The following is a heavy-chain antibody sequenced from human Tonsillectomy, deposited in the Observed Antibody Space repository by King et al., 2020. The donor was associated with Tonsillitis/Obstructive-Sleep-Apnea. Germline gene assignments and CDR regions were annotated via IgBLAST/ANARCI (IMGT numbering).Heavy chain of an antibody. CDR1: GFSVSRKY. V-gene: IGHV3-53*01. D-gene: IGHD6-6*01. J-gene: IGHJ4*02. CDR3: ATSPVSASSVYFDS. CDR2: IYSGGST. Sequence: VQLVESGGGLIQPGGSLRLSCAASGFSVSRKYMSWVRQAPGKGLEWVSVIYSGGSTYYGDSVKGRFTISRDNSKNTVHLQMNSLRADDTAVYYCATSPVSASSVYFDSWGQGSLVTVSS.